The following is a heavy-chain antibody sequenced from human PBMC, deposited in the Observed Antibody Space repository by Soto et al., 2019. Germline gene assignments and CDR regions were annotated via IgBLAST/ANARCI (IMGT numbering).Heavy chain of an antibody. D-gene: IGHD3-3*01. Sequence: PSETLSLTCAVYGGSFSGYYWSWIRQPPGKGLEWIGEINHSGSTNYNPSLKSRVTISVDTSKNQFSLKLSSVTAADTAVYYCAREGMLIGDFWSGYRYYYYYYMDVWGKGTTVTVSS. J-gene: IGHJ6*03. CDR3: AREGMLIGDFWSGYRYYYYYYMDV. V-gene: IGHV4-34*01. CDR1: GGSFSGYY. CDR2: INHSGST.